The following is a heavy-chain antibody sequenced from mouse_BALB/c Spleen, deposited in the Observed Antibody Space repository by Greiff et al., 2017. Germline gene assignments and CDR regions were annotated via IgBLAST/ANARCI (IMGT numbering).Heavy chain of an antibody. CDR3: ARDITYGKHAMDY. CDR2: IRNKANGYTT. D-gene: IGHD2-1*01. Sequence: EVKLVESGGGLVQPGGSLRLSCATSGFTFTDYYMSWVRQPPGKALEWLGFIRNKANGYTTEYSASVKGRFTISRDNSQSILYLQMNTLRAEDSATYYGARDITYGKHAMDYWGQGTSVTVSS. CDR1: GFTFTDYY. J-gene: IGHJ4*01. V-gene: IGHV7-3*02.